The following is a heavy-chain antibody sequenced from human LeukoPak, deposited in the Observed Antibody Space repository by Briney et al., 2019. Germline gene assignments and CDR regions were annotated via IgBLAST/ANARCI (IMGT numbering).Heavy chain of an antibody. Sequence: GASVKVSCKASGYTFTSYDINWVRQATGQGLEWMGWMNPNSGNTGYAQKFQGRVTITRNTSISTAYMELSSLRSEDTAVYYCARTLTVYYYYYYMDVWGKGSTVTVSS. D-gene: IGHD4-11*01. V-gene: IGHV1-8*03. CDR1: GYTFTSYD. CDR3: ARTLTVYYYYYYMDV. J-gene: IGHJ6*03. CDR2: MNPNSGNT.